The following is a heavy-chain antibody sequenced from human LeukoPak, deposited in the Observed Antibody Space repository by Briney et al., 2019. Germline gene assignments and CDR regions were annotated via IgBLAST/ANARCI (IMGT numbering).Heavy chain of an antibody. J-gene: IGHJ4*02. Sequence: GGSLRLSCAASGFTFSSYAMSWVRQAPGKGLEWVSFVSPSGDRTSNADSVEGRFTISRDNTRNTLYLQMNSLRDEDTGVYYCAIMHGYYDGSGFWVQWGQGTLVTVSS. CDR2: VSPSGDRT. CDR3: AIMHGYYDGSGFWVQ. V-gene: IGHV3-23*01. CDR1: GFTFSSYA. D-gene: IGHD3-22*01.